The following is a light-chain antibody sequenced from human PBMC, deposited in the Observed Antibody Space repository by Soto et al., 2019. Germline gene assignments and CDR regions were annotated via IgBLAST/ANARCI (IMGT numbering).Light chain of an antibody. CDR2: DVS. V-gene: IGKV1-5*01. CDR1: QTVYTW. Sequence: DIQMTQSPSSLSASIGDRVTITCRASQTVYTWLAWYQQKPGTAPKLLIYDVSTLASGVPSRFSGSASGTDFTLTISRLEPEDFAVYYCQQYGSSPFTFGPGTKVDIK. J-gene: IGKJ3*01. CDR3: QQYGSSPFT.